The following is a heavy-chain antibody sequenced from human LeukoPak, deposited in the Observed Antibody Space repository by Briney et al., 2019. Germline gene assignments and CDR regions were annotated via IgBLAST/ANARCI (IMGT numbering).Heavy chain of an antibody. CDR2: ISWNSGSI. V-gene: IGHV3-9*01. CDR3: AKSRLYYYYMDV. J-gene: IGHJ6*03. CDR1: GFTFDDYA. Sequence: AGGSLRLSCAASGFTFDDYAMHWVRQAPGKGLEWVSGISWNSGSIGYADSVKGRFTISRDNSKNTLYLQMNSLRAEDTAVYYCAKSRLYYYYMDVWGKGTTVTISS.